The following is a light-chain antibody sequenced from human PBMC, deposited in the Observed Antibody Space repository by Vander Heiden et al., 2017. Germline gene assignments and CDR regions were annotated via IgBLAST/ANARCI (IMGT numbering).Light chain of an antibody. J-gene: IGKJ2*01. Sequence: DIQTTQSSSSLSASVGDRVIITCRASQSISSYLNWYQQKPGKAPKLLIYAASSLQSGVPSRFSGSGSGADFTLTISSLQPEDIATYYCQQSYSTPYTFGQGTKLEIK. CDR2: AAS. CDR1: QSISSY. CDR3: QQSYSTPYT. V-gene: IGKV1-39*01.